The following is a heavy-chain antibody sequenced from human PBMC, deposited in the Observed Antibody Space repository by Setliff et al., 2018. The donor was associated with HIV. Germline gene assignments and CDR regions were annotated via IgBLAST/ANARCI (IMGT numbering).Heavy chain of an antibody. J-gene: IGHJ3*02. CDR1: GFTFSTYA. CDR3: AKVFLFGIDVFDI. Sequence: GESLTISCAASGFTFSTYAMGWVRQAPGKGLEWVSTVGAVGGPTHYAESVKGRFTISKDNSKNTLYLQMSSLRDEDTAVYYCAKVFLFGIDVFDIWGQGTMVTVSS. CDR2: VGAVGGPT. D-gene: IGHD3-16*01. V-gene: IGHV3-23*01.